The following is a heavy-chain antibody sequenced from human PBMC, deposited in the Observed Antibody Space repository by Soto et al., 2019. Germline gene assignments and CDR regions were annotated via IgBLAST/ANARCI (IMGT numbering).Heavy chain of an antibody. CDR1: GYTFTGYY. J-gene: IGHJ4*02. D-gene: IGHD6-6*01. CDR3: ARASSSSYFDY. V-gene: IGHV1-18*04. CDR2: INANNGGT. Sequence: ASVKVSCKASGYTFTGYYMHWVRQAPGQGLEWMGWINANNGGTNYAQKLQGRVTMTTDTSTSTAYMELRSLRSDDTAVYYCARASSSSYFDYWGQGTLVTVSS.